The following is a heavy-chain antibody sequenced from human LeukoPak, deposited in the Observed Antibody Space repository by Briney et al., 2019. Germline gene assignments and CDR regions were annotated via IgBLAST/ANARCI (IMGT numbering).Heavy chain of an antibody. V-gene: IGHV3-7*01. CDR3: ARWAGVTDQ. D-gene: IGHD5-18*01. CDR1: GFTFENYW. Sequence: GGSLRLSCAASGFTFENYWMSWVRQVSRKGPEWVANIKQDGSVEHYLDSVKGRFTISRDNAKNSLFLQMNSLIAEDTAVYYCARWAGVTDQWGQGTLVTVSS. J-gene: IGHJ4*02. CDR2: IKQDGSVE.